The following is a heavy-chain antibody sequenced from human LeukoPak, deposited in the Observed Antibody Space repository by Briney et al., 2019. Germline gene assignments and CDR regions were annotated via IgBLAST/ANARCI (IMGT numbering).Heavy chain of an antibody. CDR2: INPNSGGT. J-gene: IGHJ4*02. D-gene: IGHD6-19*01. CDR3: ARVEVAGNGDY. CDR1: GYAFTGYY. V-gene: IGHV1-2*02. Sequence: GASVKVSCKASGYAFTGYYMHWVRQAPGQGPEWMGWINPNSGGTNYAQKFQGRVTMTRDTSISTAYMELSRLRSEDTAVYYCARVEVAGNGDYWGQGTLVTVSS.